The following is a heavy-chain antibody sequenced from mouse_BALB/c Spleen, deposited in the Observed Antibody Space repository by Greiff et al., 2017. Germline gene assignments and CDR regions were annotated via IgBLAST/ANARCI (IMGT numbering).Heavy chain of an antibody. CDR3: ARLFYDYPPWFAY. CDR2: ISYSGST. V-gene: IGHV3-2*02. D-gene: IGHD2-4*01. Sequence: EVQRVESGPGLVKPSQSLSLTCTVTGYSITSDYAWNWIRQFPGNKLEWMGYISYSGSTSYNPSLKSRISITRDTSKNQFFLQLNSVTTEDTATYYCARLFYDYPPWFAYWGQGTLVTVSA. J-gene: IGHJ3*01. CDR1: GYSITSDYA.